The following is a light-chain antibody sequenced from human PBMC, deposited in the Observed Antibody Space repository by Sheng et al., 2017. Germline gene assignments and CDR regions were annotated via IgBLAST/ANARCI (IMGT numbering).Light chain of an antibody. J-gene: IGLJ2*01. CDR1: SSDVGGYNW. Sequence: QSALTQPASVSGSPGQSITISCTGTSSDVGGYNWVSWYQQHPDKVPKLIVYDVSNRPSGISNRFSGSKSGNTASLTISGLQAEDEADYYCSSYTSSSTVVFGGGTKLTVL. CDR2: DVS. CDR3: SSYTSSSTVV. V-gene: IGLV2-14*01.